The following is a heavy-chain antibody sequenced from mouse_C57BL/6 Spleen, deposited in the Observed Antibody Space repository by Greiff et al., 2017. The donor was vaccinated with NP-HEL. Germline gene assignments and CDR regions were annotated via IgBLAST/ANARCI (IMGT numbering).Heavy chain of an antibody. V-gene: IGHV1-69*01. CDR3: ARGGNKAMDY. D-gene: IGHD5-1-1*01. Sequence: QVQLQQPGAELVMPGASVKLSCKASGYTFTSYWMHWVKQRPGQGLEWIGEIDPSDSYTNYNQKFKGKSTLTVDKSSSTAYMQLSSLTSEDSAVYYCARGGNKAMDYWGQGTSVTVSS. J-gene: IGHJ4*01. CDR1: GYTFTSYW. CDR2: IDPSDSYT.